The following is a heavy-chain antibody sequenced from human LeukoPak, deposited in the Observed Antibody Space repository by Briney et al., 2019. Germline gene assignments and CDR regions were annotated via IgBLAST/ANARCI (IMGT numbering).Heavy chain of an antibody. CDR1: GFTFSNNG. Sequence: GGSLRLSCAASGFTFSNNGMHWVRQTPGKGLEWVAFTRYDESKTFYGDSVRGRFTISRDNSKNTLYLQMNSLTTDDSAVYYCAKARYSGSPTLDFWGQGTLVTVSS. V-gene: IGHV3-30*02. CDR3: AKARYSGSPTLDF. CDR2: TRYDESKT. J-gene: IGHJ4*02. D-gene: IGHD1-26*01.